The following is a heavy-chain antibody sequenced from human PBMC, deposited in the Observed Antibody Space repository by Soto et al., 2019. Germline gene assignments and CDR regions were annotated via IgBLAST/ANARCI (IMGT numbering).Heavy chain of an antibody. V-gene: IGHV3-48*01. CDR3: AIDLSSGSNWYYYMDV. Sequence: EVQLVESGGGLVQPGGSLRLSCATSGFILSDCAMNWVRQAPGKGLEWVSYISSSSSVIDYADSVKGRFTVSRDNARNSLYLQLNSLRAEDTAVYYCAIDLSSGSNWYYYMDVWGKGTTFTVSS. CDR2: ISSSSSVI. CDR1: GFILSDCA. D-gene: IGHD7-27*01. J-gene: IGHJ6*03.